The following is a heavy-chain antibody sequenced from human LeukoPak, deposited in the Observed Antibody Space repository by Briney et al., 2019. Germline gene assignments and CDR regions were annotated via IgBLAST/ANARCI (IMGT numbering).Heavy chain of an antibody. D-gene: IGHD1-26*01. J-gene: IGHJ4*02. V-gene: IGHV4-59*01. CDR2: FSYSGST. Sequence: SETLSLTCSVSGVSISDYHWIWIRQPPAKGLEWMGYFSYSGSTRYDPSLKSRVTMSVDTSKNQFSLRLISVAAADTAVYYCARMYSGTSYYFDFWGQGTLVTVSS. CDR3: ARMYSGTSYYFDF. CDR1: GVSISDYH.